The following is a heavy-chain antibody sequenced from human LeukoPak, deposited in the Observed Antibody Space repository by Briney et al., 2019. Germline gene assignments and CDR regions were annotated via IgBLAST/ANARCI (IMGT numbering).Heavy chain of an antibody. D-gene: IGHD6-19*01. CDR1: GFTFSNYA. J-gene: IGHJ4*02. Sequence: QTGGSLRLSCAASGFTFSNYAMHWVRQAPGKGLEWVVVIWYDGSNKYYADSVKGRFTISRDSSKNTLFLQMNSLRADDTAVYCAARPVADNPAPFDYWGQGTLVTVSS. V-gene: IGHV3-33*01. CDR3: ARPVADNPAPFDY. CDR2: IWYDGSNK.